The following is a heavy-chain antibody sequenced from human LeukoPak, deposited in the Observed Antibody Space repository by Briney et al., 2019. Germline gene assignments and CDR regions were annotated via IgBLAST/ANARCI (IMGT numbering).Heavy chain of an antibody. CDR1: GGXISSYY. CDR2: IYYTGST. D-gene: IGHD6-13*01. CDR3: ARQQLSQLYYFDN. Sequence: SETLSLTCTVTGGXISSYYCSWIRQPPGKGLEWIGYIYYTGSTNYNPSLKRRVTISVDTSKNQFSLKLSSVTAADTAVYYCARQQLSQLYYFDNWGQGTLVTVSS. J-gene: IGHJ4*02. V-gene: IGHV4-59*01.